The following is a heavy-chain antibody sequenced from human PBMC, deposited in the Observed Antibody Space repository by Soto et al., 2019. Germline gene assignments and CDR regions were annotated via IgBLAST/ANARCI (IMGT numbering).Heavy chain of an antibody. CDR3: MLGSGWKDFDY. V-gene: IGHV4-39*01. CDR1: GGSISSSRYH. CDR2: IYYSGST. D-gene: IGHD3-22*01. Sequence: SETLSLPCTVSGGSISSSRYHWGWIRQPPGKGLEWMGSIYYSGSTYYNPSLKSRVTISVDTSKNQFSLKLSSVTAADTAVYYCMLGSGWKDFDYWGQGTLVTVS. J-gene: IGHJ4*02.